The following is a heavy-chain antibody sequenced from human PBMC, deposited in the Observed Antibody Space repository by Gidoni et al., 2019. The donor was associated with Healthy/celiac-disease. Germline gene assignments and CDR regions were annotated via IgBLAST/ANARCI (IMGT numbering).Heavy chain of an antibody. CDR2: ISYDGSNK. CDR1: GFTFVSYG. CDR3: AKDRLEWELLYDFDY. J-gene: IGHJ4*02. V-gene: IGHV3-30*18. Sequence: QVQLVESGGGVVQPGRSLRLSCAASGFTFVSYGMHWVRQAPGKGLEWVAVISYDGSNKYYADSVKGRFTISRDNSKNTLYLQMNSLRAEDTAVYYCAKDRLEWELLYDFDYWGQGTLVTVSS. D-gene: IGHD1-26*01.